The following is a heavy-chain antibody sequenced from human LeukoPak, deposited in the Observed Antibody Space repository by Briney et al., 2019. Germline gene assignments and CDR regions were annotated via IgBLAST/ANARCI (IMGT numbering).Heavy chain of an antibody. Sequence: GESLKISCQAFGYSFASYWIGWVRQMPGKGLEWMGIIYPGDSDTRYSPSFQGQVTISADKSISTAYLQWSSLKASDTAMYYYARHGGYSSSWYRPNYYYYGMDVWGQGTTVTVSS. J-gene: IGHJ6*02. CDR3: ARHGGYSSSWYRPNYYYYGMDV. D-gene: IGHD6-13*01. CDR1: GYSFASYW. V-gene: IGHV5-51*01. CDR2: IYPGDSDT.